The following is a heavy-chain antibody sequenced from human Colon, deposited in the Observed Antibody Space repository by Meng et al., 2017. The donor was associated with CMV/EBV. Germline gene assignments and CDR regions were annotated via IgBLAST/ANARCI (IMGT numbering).Heavy chain of an antibody. CDR2: ISTNRNT. V-gene: IGHV4-4*07. CDR3: VRGGYSGTQTGGVQEY. J-gene: IGHJ4*02. D-gene: IGHD5-12*01. CDR1: GGSISTYD. Sequence: QGRLQESGPGLLKPSGTLSLTCSVSGGSISTYDGSWIRQPAGEGLEWLGRISTNRNTDYNPSLNSRATIWLDTSNNQFSLKLTSVTAADTAVYYCVRGGYSGTQTGGVQEYWGQGTLVTVSS.